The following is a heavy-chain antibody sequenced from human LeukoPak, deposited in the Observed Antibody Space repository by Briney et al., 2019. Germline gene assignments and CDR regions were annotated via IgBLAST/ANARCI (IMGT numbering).Heavy chain of an antibody. J-gene: IGHJ3*02. D-gene: IGHD3-9*01. Sequence: GGSLRLSCAASGFTFSSYSMNWVRQAPGKGLEWVSSISSSSSYIYYADSVKGRFTISRDNAKNSLYLQMNSLRAEDTAVYYCARDRYDILTGYLPEDAFDIWSQGTMVTVSS. CDR1: GFTFSSYS. CDR3: ARDRYDILTGYLPEDAFDI. V-gene: IGHV3-21*01. CDR2: ISSSSSYI.